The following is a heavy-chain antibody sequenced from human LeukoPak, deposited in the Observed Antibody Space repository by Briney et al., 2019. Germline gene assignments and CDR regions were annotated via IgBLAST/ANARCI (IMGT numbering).Heavy chain of an antibody. CDR3: ARLFSGSYSAFDY. V-gene: IGHV4-4*09. Sequence: PSETLFLTCTVSGCSISSYYWSWIRQPPGKGLEWIGYIYTSGSTNYNPSLKSRVTISVDTSKNQFSLKLSSVTAADTAVYYCARLFSGSYSAFDYWGQGTLVTVSS. CDR2: IYTSGST. J-gene: IGHJ4*02. D-gene: IGHD1-26*01. CDR1: GCSISSYY.